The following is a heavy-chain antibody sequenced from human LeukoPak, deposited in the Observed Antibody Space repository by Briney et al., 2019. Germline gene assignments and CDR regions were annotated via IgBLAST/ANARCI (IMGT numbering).Heavy chain of an antibody. J-gene: IGHJ4*02. CDR1: GGIFSSYA. CDR3: ARAKSVGPASLFDY. D-gene: IGHD1-26*01. CDR2: IIPIFGTA. V-gene: IGHV1-69*01. Sequence: SVKVSCKASGGIFSSYAISWVRQAPGQGLDWMGAIIPIFGTAHYAQKFQGRVTITADESTSTAYMELSRLISEDTAVYYCARAKSVGPASLFDYWGQGTLVTVSS.